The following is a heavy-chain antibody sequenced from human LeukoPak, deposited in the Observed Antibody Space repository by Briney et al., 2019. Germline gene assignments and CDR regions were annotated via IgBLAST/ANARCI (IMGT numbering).Heavy chain of an antibody. D-gene: IGHD3-22*01. CDR1: GYTFTSYG. CDR2: INAYNGNT. CDR3: ARVGGGSSGYYQDAFDI. J-gene: IGHJ3*02. V-gene: IGHV1-18*01. Sequence: ASVKVSCKASGYTFTSYGISWLRQAPGQGLEWMGWINAYNGNTNYAQKLQGRVTMTTDTSTSTAYMELRSLRSDDTAVYYCARVGGGSSGYYQDAFDIWGQGTMVTV.